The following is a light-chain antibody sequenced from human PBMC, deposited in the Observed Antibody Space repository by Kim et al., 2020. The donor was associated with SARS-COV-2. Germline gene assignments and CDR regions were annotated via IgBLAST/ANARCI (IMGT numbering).Light chain of an antibody. CDR2: VGTGWIVG. Sequence: CPLSSGYSNYKVDWYHQRPGKGPRFVMRVGTGWIVGSKGDGIPDRFSVLGSGLNRYLTIKNIQEEDESDYHCGADHGSGSNFVYVFGTGTKVTVL. J-gene: IGLJ1*01. V-gene: IGLV9-49*01. CDR3: GADHGSGSNFVYV. CDR1: SGYSNYK.